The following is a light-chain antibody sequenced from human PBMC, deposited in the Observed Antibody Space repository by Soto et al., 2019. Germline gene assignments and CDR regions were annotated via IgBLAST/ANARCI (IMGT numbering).Light chain of an antibody. CDR3: QQYSTSPRT. CDR2: GAS. Sequence: ENVLTQSPGTLSLSPGERATLSCRASQSVSSSYLAWYQQKPGQAPRLLIYGASRRATGIPDRFSGSGSGTDFTLTINRLESEDFAVYYCQQYSTSPRTFGQGTKVEIK. J-gene: IGKJ1*01. V-gene: IGKV3-20*01. CDR1: QSVSSSY.